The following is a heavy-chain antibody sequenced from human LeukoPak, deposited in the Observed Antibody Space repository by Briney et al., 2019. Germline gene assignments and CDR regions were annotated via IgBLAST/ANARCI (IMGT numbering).Heavy chain of an antibody. D-gene: IGHD2-15*01. V-gene: IGHV4-39*07. J-gene: IGHJ6*03. Sequence: SETLSLTCTVSGGSISSSSYYWGWIRQPPGKGLEWIGSIYYSGSTYYNSSLKSRVTISVDTSKNQFSLKLSSVTAADTAVYYCARETDGYCSGGSCYSEGRYYYYYMDVWGKGTTVTVSS. CDR1: GGSISSSSYY. CDR3: ARETDGYCSGGSCYSEGRYYYYYMDV. CDR2: IYYSGST.